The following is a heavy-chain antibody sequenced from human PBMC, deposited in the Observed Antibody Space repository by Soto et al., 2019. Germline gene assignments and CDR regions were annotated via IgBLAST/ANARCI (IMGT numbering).Heavy chain of an antibody. CDR2: IHYSGRT. CDR1: GASISSNSYY. Sequence: SETLSLTCSVSGASISSNSYYWVWIRQPPGKGLEWIGSIHYSGRTYYNPSLKSRVTISLDTSKNQFSLKLSSVTAADTAVYYCARGTGEFPDYWGQGTLVTVSS. D-gene: IGHD7-27*01. J-gene: IGHJ4*02. V-gene: IGHV4-39*07. CDR3: ARGTGEFPDY.